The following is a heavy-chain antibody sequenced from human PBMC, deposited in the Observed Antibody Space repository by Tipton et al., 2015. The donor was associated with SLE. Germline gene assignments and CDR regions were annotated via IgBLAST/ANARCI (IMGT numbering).Heavy chain of an antibody. CDR1: GGSISSYY. V-gene: IGHV4-59*01. Sequence: TLSLTCTVSGGSISSYYWNWIRQPPGKGLEWIGYVYYSGSTNYNPSLKSRVAISLDTSKNQFSLKLTSVTAADTAVYYCARDGTGVDAFDIWGQGTMVTVSS. J-gene: IGHJ3*02. CDR2: VYYSGST. D-gene: IGHD7-27*01. CDR3: ARDGTGVDAFDI.